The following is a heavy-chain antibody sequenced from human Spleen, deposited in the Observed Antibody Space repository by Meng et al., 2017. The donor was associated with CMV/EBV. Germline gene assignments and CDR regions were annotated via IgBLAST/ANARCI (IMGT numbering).Heavy chain of an antibody. J-gene: IGHJ4*02. CDR3: ARDRSNHVIDY. V-gene: IGHV3-30*04. CDR2: ISYDGNNK. CDR1: GFTLSNYA. Sequence: LSGAVSGFTLSNYAMHWVRQAPGLGLEWVAVISYDGNNKYNADSVKDRFTISRDSSKNTLYLQMNSLRPEDTAVYYCARDRSNHVIDYWGQGTLVTVSS.